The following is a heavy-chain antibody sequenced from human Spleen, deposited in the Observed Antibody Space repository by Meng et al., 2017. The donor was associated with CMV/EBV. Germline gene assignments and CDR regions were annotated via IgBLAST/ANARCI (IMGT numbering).Heavy chain of an antibody. CDR3: ARDRYDFWSGYRHLNWFDP. J-gene: IGHJ5*02. CDR1: GYSLTELS. V-gene: IGHV1-69*06. D-gene: IGHD3-3*01. Sequence: SVKVSCKVSGYSLTELSIQWVRQAPGKGLEWMGGIIPIFGTANYAQKFQGRVTITADKSTSTAYMELSSLRSEDTAVYCCARDRYDFWSGYRHLNWFDPWGQGTLVTVSS. CDR2: IIPIFGTA.